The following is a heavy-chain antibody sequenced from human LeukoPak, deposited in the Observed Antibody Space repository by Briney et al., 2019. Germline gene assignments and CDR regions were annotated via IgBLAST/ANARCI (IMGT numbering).Heavy chain of an antibody. V-gene: IGHV1-2*02. CDR1: GYTFTGYY. CDR3: AREEPDYYDSSGCDY. J-gene: IGHJ4*02. Sequence: ASVKVSCKASGYTFTGYYMHWVRQAPGQGLEWMGWINPNSGGTNYAQKFQGRVTMTRDTSISTAYMELSRLRSDDTAVYYCAREEPDYYDSSGCDYWGQGTLVTVSS. CDR2: INPNSGGT. D-gene: IGHD3-22*01.